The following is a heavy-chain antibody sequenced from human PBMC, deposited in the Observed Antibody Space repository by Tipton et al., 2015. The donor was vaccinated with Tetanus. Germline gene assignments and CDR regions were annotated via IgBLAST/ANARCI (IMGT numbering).Heavy chain of an antibody. V-gene: IGHV3-7*03. CDR1: GFDFRSDW. CDR3: AKRGQQWVVSSYFAS. CDR2: IKQDGNEK. D-gene: IGHD6-19*01. Sequence: SLRLSCAASGFDFRSDWMTWVRQAPGKGLEWVANIKQDGNEKYHVDSVKGRFTISRDNGQNLLYLQMNSLRADDTAVYFCAKRGQQWVVSSYFASWGQGTRVAVSS. J-gene: IGHJ4*02.